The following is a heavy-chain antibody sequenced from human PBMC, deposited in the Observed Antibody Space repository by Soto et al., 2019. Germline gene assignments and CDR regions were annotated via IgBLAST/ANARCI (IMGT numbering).Heavy chain of an antibody. CDR1: GYTFTSYY. J-gene: IGHJ6*02. Sequence: QVQLVQSGAEVKKPGASVKVSCKASGYTFTSYYMHWVRQAPGQGLEWMGIINPSGGSTSYAQKFQGRVTMTRDTSTSTVYMELSSLRSEDTAVYYCARRGRDGYNFFLGKMGDNYYYYGMDVWGQGTTVTVSS. CDR3: ARRGRDGYNFFLGKMGDNYYYYGMDV. D-gene: IGHD5-12*01. CDR2: INPSGGST. V-gene: IGHV1-46*01.